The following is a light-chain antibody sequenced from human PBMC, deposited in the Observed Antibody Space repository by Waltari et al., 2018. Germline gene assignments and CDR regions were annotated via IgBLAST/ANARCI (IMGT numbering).Light chain of an antibody. CDR3: SLYMGSGIWV. V-gene: IGLV8-61*01. Sequence: QTVVTQEPSLSVSPGGTVTLTCALSSGSLSTTSYATWYQQTPGQAPRTLVYKANTRSSGVPDRFSGSSLGNKAALTITGAQADDESDYYCSLYMGSGIWVFGGGTKLTVL. CDR2: KAN. J-gene: IGLJ3*02. CDR1: SGSLSTTSY.